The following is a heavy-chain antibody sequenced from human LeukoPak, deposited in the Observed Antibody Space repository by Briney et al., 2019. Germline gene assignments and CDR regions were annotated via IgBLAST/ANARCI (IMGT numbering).Heavy chain of an antibody. CDR1: GFTFSNYG. J-gene: IGHJ5*02. D-gene: IGHD6-6*01. CDR3: ATNEYSSSHNWFDP. V-gene: IGHV3-21*01. CDR2: ISSSSSYI. Sequence: GGSLRLSCAASGFTFSNYGMNWVRQAPGKGLEWVSSISSSSSYIYYADSVKGRFTISRDNAKNSLYLQMNSLRAEDTAVYYCATNEYSSSHNWFDPWGQGTLVTVSS.